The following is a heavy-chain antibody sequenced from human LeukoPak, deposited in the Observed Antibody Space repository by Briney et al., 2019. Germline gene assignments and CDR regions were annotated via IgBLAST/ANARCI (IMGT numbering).Heavy chain of an antibody. J-gene: IGHJ4*02. CDR2: INHSGST. Sequence: SETLSLTCSVSGASITSAYNYWSWIRQPPGKGLEWIGEINHSGSTNYNPSLKSRVTISVDTSKNQFSLKLSSVTAADTAVYYCARGRFDSSGYYFGPIYYFDYWGQGTLVTVSS. D-gene: IGHD3-22*01. CDR3: ARGRFDSSGYYFGPIYYFDY. CDR1: GASITSAYNY. V-gene: IGHV4-34*01.